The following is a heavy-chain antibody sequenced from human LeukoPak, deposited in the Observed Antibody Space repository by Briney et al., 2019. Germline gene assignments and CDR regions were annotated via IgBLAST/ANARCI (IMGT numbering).Heavy chain of an antibody. CDR2: INNDGSST. CDR3: ARGGGLDV. D-gene: IGHD3-16*01. V-gene: IGHV3-74*01. J-gene: IGHJ6*02. CDR1: GFTFSSYW. Sequence: PGGSLGLSCAASGFTFSSYWMHWVRQAPGKGLVWVSGINNDGSSTKYADSVKGRFTISRDNAKNTLYVQMSNLRAEDTAVYFCARGGGLDVWGQGATVTVSS.